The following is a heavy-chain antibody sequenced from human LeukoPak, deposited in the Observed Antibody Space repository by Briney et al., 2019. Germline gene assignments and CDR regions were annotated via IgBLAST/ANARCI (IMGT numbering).Heavy chain of an antibody. V-gene: IGHV4-59*01. CDR3: ARLTTVTTRYFDY. CDR2: IYYSGNT. J-gene: IGHJ4*02. D-gene: IGHD4-17*01. Sequence: SETLSLTCTVSGGSISSYFWIWIRQPPGKGLEWIGYIYYSGNTNSNPSLKSRVTISLDTSKNQFSPKLSSVTAADTALYYCARLTTVTTRYFDYWGQGTLVTVSS. CDR1: GGSISSYF.